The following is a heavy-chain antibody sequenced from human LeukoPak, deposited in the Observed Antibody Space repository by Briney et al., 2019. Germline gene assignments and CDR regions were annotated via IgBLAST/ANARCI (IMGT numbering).Heavy chain of an antibody. Sequence: MPGGSLRLSCAASGFTFSSYGMHWVRQAPGKGLEWVSAISSDSNYIYYADSLKGRFIISRDNAKNSLYLQMNSLRAEDTAVYYCARDYARDFDSWGQGTLVTVSS. V-gene: IGHV3-21*01. J-gene: IGHJ4*02. CDR2: ISSDSNYI. CDR3: ARDYARDFDS. D-gene: IGHD2-2*01. CDR1: GFTFSSYG.